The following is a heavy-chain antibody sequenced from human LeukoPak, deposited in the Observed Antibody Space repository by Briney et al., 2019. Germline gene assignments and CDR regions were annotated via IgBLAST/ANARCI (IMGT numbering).Heavy chain of an antibody. V-gene: IGHV3-23*01. Sequence: GGSLRLSCAASGVTFSTYAMSWVRQAPGKGREWVSTFSGSGGRTLYADPVKGRFVISRDNSKNTLYLQMSSLRAEDTAVYYCAKVTSSYNYFDYWGQGAPVTVSS. CDR1: GVTFSTYA. D-gene: IGHD2-2*01. J-gene: IGHJ4*02. CDR2: FSGSGGRT. CDR3: AKVTSSYNYFDY.